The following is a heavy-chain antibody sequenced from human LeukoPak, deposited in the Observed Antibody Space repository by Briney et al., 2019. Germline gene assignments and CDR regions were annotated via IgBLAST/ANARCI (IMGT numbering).Heavy chain of an antibody. Sequence: HPGGTLSLSCAASGFTFSTYGLHWIRQAPGKGLEGVAVIWFDGSNKYYLDSVKGRFIISSDNYKNTPYVQIYSLSAEDTVVYCSARDRASGYDFDFCGQG. CDR1: GFTFSTYG. D-gene: IGHD3-22*01. J-gene: IGHJ4*03. V-gene: IGHV3-33*08. CDR2: IWFDGSNK. CDR3: ARDRASGYDFDF.